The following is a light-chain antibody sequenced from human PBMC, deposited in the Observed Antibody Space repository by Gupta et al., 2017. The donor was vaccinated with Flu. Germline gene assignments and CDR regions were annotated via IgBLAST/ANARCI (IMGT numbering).Light chain of an antibody. CDR1: QSISSY. V-gene: IGKV1-39*01. J-gene: IGKJ1*01. CDR2: AAS. Sequence: DIQMTQSPSSLSASVGDRVTITCRASQSISSYLNWYQQKPGKAPKLLIYAASSVQSGVPSRFSGSGYGKDFTLTISRPQNEDFANYYVQQSYSTPTFGQGTKVEIK. CDR3: QQSYSTPT.